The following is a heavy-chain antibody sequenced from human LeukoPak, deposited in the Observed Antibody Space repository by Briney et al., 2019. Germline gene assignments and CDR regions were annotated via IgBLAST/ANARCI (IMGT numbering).Heavy chain of an antibody. CDR1: GCTFTSYG. Sequence: ASVKVSCKASGCTFTSYGIRWVRQAPGQGLEWVGWISAYKGNTNYAQKLQGRVTMTTDTSTSTAYMGLRSLRSDDTAVYYCARAQYYSSTSCYTSEYFQHWGQGTLVTVSS. CDR3: ARAQYYSSTSCYTSEYFQH. J-gene: IGHJ1*01. CDR2: ISAYKGNT. D-gene: IGHD2-2*02. V-gene: IGHV1-18*01.